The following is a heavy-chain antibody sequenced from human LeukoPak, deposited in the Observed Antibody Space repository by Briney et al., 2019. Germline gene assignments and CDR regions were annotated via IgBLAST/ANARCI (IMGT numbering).Heavy chain of an antibody. CDR3: GRGSYMDV. CDR1: GGTFSSYA. V-gene: IGHV1-18*01. CDR2: ISTYNGNT. J-gene: IGHJ6*03. Sequence: ASVKVSCKASGGTFSSYAISWVRQAPGQGLEWMGWISTYNGNTNYAQKLQGRVTMTTDTSTSTAYMELRSLRSDDTAVYYCGRGSYMDVWGKGTTVTISS.